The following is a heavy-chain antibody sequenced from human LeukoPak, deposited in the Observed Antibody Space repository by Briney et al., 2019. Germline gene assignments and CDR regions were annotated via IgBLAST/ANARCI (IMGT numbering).Heavy chain of an antibody. V-gene: IGHV3-43D*03. CDR2: ISWDGGST. CDR3: AKDISMISGYMDV. CDR1: GFTFDDYA. J-gene: IGHJ6*03. D-gene: IGHD3-22*01. Sequence: PGGSLRLSCAASGFTFDDYAMHWVRQAPGKGLEWVSLISWDGGSTYYADSVKGRFTISRDNSKNSLYLQMNSLRAEDTALYYCAKDISMISGYMDVWGKGTTVTVSS.